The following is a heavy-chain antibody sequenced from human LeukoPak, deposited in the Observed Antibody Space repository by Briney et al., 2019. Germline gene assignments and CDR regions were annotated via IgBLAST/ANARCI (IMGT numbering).Heavy chain of an antibody. J-gene: IGHJ5*02. CDR2: ISSSGSTI. CDR3: ARVGDRSGYYYWFDP. CDR1: VFVFSNYE. D-gene: IGHD3-22*01. V-gene: IGHV3-48*03. Sequence: GGSRRLSGAASVFVFSNYEMNGVRQSPGRGREGVSYISSSGSTIFYADSVKGRFTISRDNAKNSLLLQMNSLRAEDTAVYYCARVGDRSGYYYWFDPWGQGTLVTVPS.